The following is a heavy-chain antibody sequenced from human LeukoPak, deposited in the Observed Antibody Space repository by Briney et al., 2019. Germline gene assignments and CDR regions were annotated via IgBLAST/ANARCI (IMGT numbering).Heavy chain of an antibody. CDR1: GGSISSSSYY. V-gene: IGHV4-39*01. Sequence: SETLSLTCTVSGGSISSSSYYWGWIRQPPGKGLEWIGSIYYSGSTYYNPSLKSRVTISVDTSKHQFSLKLSSVTAADTAVYYCARTEYSSSPYYYYYMDVWGKGTTVTVSS. CDR2: IYYSGST. J-gene: IGHJ6*03. D-gene: IGHD6-6*01. CDR3: ARTEYSSSPYYYYYMDV.